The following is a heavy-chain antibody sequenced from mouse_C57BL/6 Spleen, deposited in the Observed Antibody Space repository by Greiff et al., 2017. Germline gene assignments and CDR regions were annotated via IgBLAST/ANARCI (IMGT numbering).Heavy chain of an antibody. J-gene: IGHJ1*03. CDR3: VRHGSGYYGSSYWYFDV. CDR2: IRSKSNNYAT. D-gene: IGHD1-1*01. CDR1: GFSFNTYA. V-gene: IGHV10-1*01. Sequence: VQLKESGGGLVQPKGSLKLSCAASGFSFNTYAMNWVRQAPGKGLEWVARIRSKSNNYATYYADSVKDRFTISRDDSESMLYLQMNNLKTEDTAMYYCVRHGSGYYGSSYWYFDVWGTGTTVTVSS.